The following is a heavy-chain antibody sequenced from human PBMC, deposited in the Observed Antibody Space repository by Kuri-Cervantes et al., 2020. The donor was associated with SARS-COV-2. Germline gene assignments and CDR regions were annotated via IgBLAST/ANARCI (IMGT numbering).Heavy chain of an antibody. Sequence: SETLSLTCAVYGGSFSGYYWSWIRQPPGKGLEWIGEINHSGSTNYNPSLKSRVTVSVDTSKNQFSLKLSPVTAADTAVYYCARDREGYSSSWYGIDYWGQGTLVTVSS. D-gene: IGHD6-13*01. J-gene: IGHJ4*02. CDR1: GGSFSGYY. V-gene: IGHV4-34*01. CDR2: INHSGST. CDR3: ARDREGYSSSWYGIDY.